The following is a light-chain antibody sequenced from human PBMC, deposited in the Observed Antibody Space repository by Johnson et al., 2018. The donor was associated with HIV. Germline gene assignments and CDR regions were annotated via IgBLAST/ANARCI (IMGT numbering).Light chain of an antibody. V-gene: IGLV1-51*02. J-gene: IGLJ1*01. Sequence: QSVLTQPPSVSAAPGQKVTISCSGSSSNIGNNYVSWYQQLPGRAPKLLIYENNKRPSGIPDRFSGSKYGTSATLGITGLQTGDEADYYCGTWDSSLSRIFGTGTKVTVL. CDR3: GTWDSSLSRI. CDR2: ENN. CDR1: SSNIGNNY.